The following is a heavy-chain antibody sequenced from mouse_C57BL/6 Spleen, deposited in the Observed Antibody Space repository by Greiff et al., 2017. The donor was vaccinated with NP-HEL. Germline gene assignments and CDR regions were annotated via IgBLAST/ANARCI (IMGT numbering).Heavy chain of an antibody. CDR2: IYPRSGNT. J-gene: IGHJ1*03. V-gene: IGHV1-81*01. CDR1: GYTFTSYG. D-gene: IGHD1-1*01. Sequence: VQLQQSGAELARPGASVKLSCKASGYTFTSYGISWVKQRTGQGLEWIGEIYPRSGNTYYNEKFKGKATLTADKSSSTAYMELRSLTSEDSAVYFCAIITTVVARPLYFDVWGTGTTVTVSS. CDR3: AIITTVVARPLYFDV.